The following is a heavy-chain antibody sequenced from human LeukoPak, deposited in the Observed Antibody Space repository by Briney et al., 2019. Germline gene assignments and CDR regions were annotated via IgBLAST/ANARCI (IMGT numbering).Heavy chain of an antibody. Sequence: PGGSLRLSCAASGFTFSSYAMHWVRQAPSKGLEWVAVISYDGSNKYYADSVKGRFTISRDNSKNTLYLQMNSLRAEDTAVYYCARETRLLDYWGQGTQVAVSS. CDR3: ARETRLLDY. CDR2: ISYDGSNK. CDR1: GFTFSSYA. V-gene: IGHV3-30*04. J-gene: IGHJ4*02.